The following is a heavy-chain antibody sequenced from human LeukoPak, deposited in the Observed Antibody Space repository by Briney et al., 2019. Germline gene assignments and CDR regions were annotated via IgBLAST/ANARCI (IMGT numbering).Heavy chain of an antibody. D-gene: IGHD5-24*01. V-gene: IGHV3-48*03. CDR2: ISSSGSTI. Sequence: GGSLRLSCEASGFTFSSYEMNWVRQAPGKGLEWVSYISSSGSTIYYADSVKGRFTISRDNAKNSLYLQMNSLRAEDTAVYYCARDTGMATSFDYWGQGTLVTVSS. J-gene: IGHJ4*02. CDR3: ARDTGMATSFDY. CDR1: GFTFSSYE.